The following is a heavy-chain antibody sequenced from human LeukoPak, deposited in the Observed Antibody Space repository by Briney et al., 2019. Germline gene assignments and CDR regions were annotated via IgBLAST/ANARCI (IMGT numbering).Heavy chain of an antibody. Sequence: SETLSLTCTVSGGSINSYYWSWIRQPPGKGLEWIGYIYNTETTNYNPSLESRVTISVYTSGNQFSLKLSSVTAADTSVYYCVMQRDGYNWGFDYWGQGTLVTVSS. V-gene: IGHV4-59*01. CDR3: VMQRDGYNWGFDY. CDR2: IYNTETT. CDR1: GGSINSYY. D-gene: IGHD5-24*01. J-gene: IGHJ4*02.